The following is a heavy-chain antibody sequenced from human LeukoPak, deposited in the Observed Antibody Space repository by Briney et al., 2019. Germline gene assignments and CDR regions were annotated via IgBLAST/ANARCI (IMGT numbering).Heavy chain of an antibody. Sequence: GESLKISCKGSGYSFTSYWISWVRQMPGKGLEWMGRIDPSDSYTNYSPSFQGHVTISADKSISTAYLQWSSLKASDTAMYCCAITTAMAPYYYYYGMDVWGKGTTVTVSS. CDR2: IDPSDSYT. D-gene: IGHD5-18*01. CDR1: GYSFTSYW. J-gene: IGHJ6*04. CDR3: AITTAMAPYYYYYGMDV. V-gene: IGHV5-10-1*01.